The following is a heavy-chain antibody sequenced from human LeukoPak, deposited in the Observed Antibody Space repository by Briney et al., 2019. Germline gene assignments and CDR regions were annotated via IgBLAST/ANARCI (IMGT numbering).Heavy chain of an antibody. Sequence: GGSLRLSCAASGFTFSSYAMSWVRQAPEKGLEWVSAISGSGGSTYYADSVKGRFTISRDNSKNTLYLQMNSLRAEDTAVYYCAKDLTPHSSGWRFRHDYWGQGTLVTVSS. D-gene: IGHD6-19*01. CDR2: ISGSGGST. V-gene: IGHV3-23*01. J-gene: IGHJ4*02. CDR1: GFTFSSYA. CDR3: AKDLTPHSSGWRFRHDY.